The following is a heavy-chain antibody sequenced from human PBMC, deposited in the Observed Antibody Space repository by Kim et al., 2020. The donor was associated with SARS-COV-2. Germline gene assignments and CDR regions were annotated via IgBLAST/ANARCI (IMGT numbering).Heavy chain of an antibody. D-gene: IGHD3-16*01. V-gene: IGHV3-30*04. Sequence: GGSLRLSCAASGFTFSSYAMRWVRQAPGKGLEWVAVISYDGSNKYYADSVKGRFTISRDNSKNTLYLQMNSLRAEDTAVYYCAKRVMGGFDYWGQGTLVTVSS. CDR3: AKRVMGGFDY. CDR2: ISYDGSNK. J-gene: IGHJ4*02. CDR1: GFTFSSYA.